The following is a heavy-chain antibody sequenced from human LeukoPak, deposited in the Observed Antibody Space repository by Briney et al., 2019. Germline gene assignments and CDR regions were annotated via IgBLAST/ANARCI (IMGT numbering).Heavy chain of an antibody. CDR1: GGSISSYY. CDR2: IYYSGST. D-gene: IGHD5-18*01. J-gene: IGHJ5*02. CDR3: ARDQGYSYGFLFDP. Sequence: PSETLSLTCTVSGGSISSYYWSWIRQPPGKGLEWIGYIYYSGSTNYNPSLKSRVTISVDTSKNQFSLKLSSVTAADTAVYYCARDQGYSYGFLFDPWGQGTLVTVSS. V-gene: IGHV4-59*01.